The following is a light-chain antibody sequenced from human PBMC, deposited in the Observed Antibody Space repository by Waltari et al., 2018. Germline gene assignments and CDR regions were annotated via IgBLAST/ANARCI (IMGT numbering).Light chain of an antibody. CDR2: YNPDSDK. J-gene: IGLJ2*01. V-gene: IGLV5-39*01. Sequence: QPVLTQPTSLSASPGASARFTCTLRSGINVGTYRIYWYQQKPGSLPRYLLRYNPDSDKQQGSGVPSRFSGSKDASTNAGLLLISGLQSEDEADYYCAIRYSSFVVFGGGTKLTVL. CDR3: AIRYSSFVV. CDR1: SGINVGTYR.